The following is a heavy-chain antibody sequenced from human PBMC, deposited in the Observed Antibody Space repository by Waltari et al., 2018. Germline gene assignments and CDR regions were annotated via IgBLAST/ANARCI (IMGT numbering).Heavy chain of an antibody. V-gene: IGHV3-11*01. CDR2: MSSFATTI. Sequence: QKQLVESGGGLVKPGGSLTLSCAASGFTFRDYYMTWVRQAPGKGWEWIACMSSFATTIDYADSRKGRFTISRDNANSSVYLQIVSLRPDDTAVYYCARGRQQLIPWGQGTLVTVSS. D-gene: IGHD6-13*01. CDR3: ARGRQQLIP. J-gene: IGHJ5*02. CDR1: GFTFRDYY.